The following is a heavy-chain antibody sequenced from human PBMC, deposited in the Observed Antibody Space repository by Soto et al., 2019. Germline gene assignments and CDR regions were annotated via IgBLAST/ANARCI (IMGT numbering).Heavy chain of an antibody. D-gene: IGHD6-13*01. J-gene: IGHJ6*02. CDR1: GGSISSYY. CDR3: ARAGYSSSWTIDYYGMDV. Sequence: SETLSLTCTVSGGSISSYYWSWIRQPPGKGLEWIGYIYYSGSTNYNPSLKSRVTISVDTSKNQFSLKLSSVTAADTAVYYCARAGYSSSWTIDYYGMDVWGQGTTVTVSS. V-gene: IGHV4-59*01. CDR2: IYYSGST.